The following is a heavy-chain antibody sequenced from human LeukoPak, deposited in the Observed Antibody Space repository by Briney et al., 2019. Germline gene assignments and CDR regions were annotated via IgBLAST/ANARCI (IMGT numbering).Heavy chain of an antibody. D-gene: IGHD3/OR15-3a*01. CDR2: IYYTGST. CDR1: GGSINSYY. Sequence: PSETLSLTCTVSGGSINSYYWSWIRQPPGKGLECIGHIYYTGSTYYKPSLESRVTISVDTAKNQISLKLSSVTAADTAVHYCARYEEFSTGYSASSPRHYFDHWGQGTLVTVSS. J-gene: IGHJ4*02. V-gene: IGHV4-59*01. CDR3: ARYEEFSTGYSASSPRHYFDH.